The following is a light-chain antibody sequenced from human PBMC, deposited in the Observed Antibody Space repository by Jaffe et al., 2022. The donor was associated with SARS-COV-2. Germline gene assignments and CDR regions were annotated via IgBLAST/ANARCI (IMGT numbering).Light chain of an antibody. CDR2: AAS. CDR1: QTVGSGY. J-gene: IGKJ3*01. V-gene: IGKV3-20*01. CDR3: QQYEKSPFT. Sequence: EIVLTQSPDTLSLSPGERATLSCRASQTVGSGYLAWYQHKPGQGPRLLIYAASSRATGIADRFSGSGSGTDFTLTISRLEPEDYAVYYCQQYEKSPFTFGPGTKVDVK.